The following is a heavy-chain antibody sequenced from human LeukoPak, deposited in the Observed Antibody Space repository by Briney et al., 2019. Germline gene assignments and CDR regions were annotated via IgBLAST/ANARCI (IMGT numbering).Heavy chain of an antibody. V-gene: IGHV3-30*04. CDR2: ISYDGSNK. D-gene: IGHD4-11*01. CDR1: GFTFSNYA. Sequence: GGSLRLSCTASGFTFSNYAMHWVRQAPGKGLEWVAVISYDGSNKYYADSVKGRFTISRDNSKNTLYLQMNSLRAEDTAVYYCAKDSNYGSFDYWGQGTLVTVSS. CDR3: AKDSNYGSFDY. J-gene: IGHJ4*02.